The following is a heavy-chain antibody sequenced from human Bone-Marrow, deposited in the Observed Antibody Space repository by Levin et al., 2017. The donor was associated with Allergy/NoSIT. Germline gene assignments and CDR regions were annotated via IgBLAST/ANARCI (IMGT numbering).Heavy chain of an antibody. V-gene: IGHV3-23*01. CDR3: ARDKGLFVYTGALDY. J-gene: IGHJ4*02. CDR2: ITGEDGRT. CDR1: GFTFNRRS. D-gene: IGHD5-18*01. Sequence: GESLKISCAASGFTFNRRSMSWVRQAPGKGLEWVSAITGEDGRTYYADSVRGRFTISRDNSQNTLFLQMNSLRGEDTAVYFCARDKGLFVYTGALDYWGQGSLVTVSS.